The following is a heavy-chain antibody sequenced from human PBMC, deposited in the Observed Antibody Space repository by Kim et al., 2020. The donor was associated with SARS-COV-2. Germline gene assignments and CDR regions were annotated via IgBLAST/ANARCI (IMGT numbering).Heavy chain of an antibody. CDR2: INHSGST. CDR1: GGSFSGYY. CDR3: ARQTVGIRDAFDI. D-gene: IGHD1-26*01. Sequence: SETLSLTCAVYGGSFSGYYWSWIRQPPGKGLEWIGEINHSGSTNYNPSLKSRVTISVDTSKNQFSLKLSSVTAADTAVYYCARQTVGIRDAFDIWGQGTMVTVSS. V-gene: IGHV4-34*01. J-gene: IGHJ3*02.